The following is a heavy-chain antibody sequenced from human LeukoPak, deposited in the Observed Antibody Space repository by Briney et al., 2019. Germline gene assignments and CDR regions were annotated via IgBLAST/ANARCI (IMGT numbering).Heavy chain of an antibody. CDR2: TYYRSKWYN. D-gene: IGHD6-13*01. CDR1: GDXVSSNSAT. Sequence: SQTLSLTCAISGDXVSSNSATWNWIRKSPSRGLEWLGRTYYRSKWYNEYAASVKSRTTINPDTSKNQFSLHLNSVTPEDTAVYYCAGSHSSTWYPDCWGQGTLVTVSS. CDR3: AGSHSSTWYPDC. V-gene: IGHV6-1*01. J-gene: IGHJ4*02.